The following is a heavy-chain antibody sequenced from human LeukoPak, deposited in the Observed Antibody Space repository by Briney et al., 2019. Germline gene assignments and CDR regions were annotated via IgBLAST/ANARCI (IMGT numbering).Heavy chain of an antibody. D-gene: IGHD2-2*02. V-gene: IGHV3-48*01. J-gene: IGHJ4*02. Sequence: GGSLRLSCAASGFTFSSYAMSWVRQAPGKGLEWVSYISSSSSTIYYADSVKGRFTISRDNAKNSLYLQMNSLRAEDTAVYYCAREPTYPGRNFDYWGQGTLVTVSS. CDR3: AREPTYPGRNFDY. CDR1: GFTFSSYA. CDR2: ISSSSSTI.